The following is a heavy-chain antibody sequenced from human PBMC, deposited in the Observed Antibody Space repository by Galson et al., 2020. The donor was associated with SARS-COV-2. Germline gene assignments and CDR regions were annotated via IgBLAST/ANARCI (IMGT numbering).Heavy chain of an antibody. D-gene: IGHD6-19*01. Sequence: ASVKVSCKASGYTFTGYYMHWVRQAPGQGLEWMGWINPNSGGTNNAQKFQGWVTMTRDTSISTAYMELSRLRSDDTAVYYCARDEAARVAGTRSAFDYWGQGTLVTVSS. CDR1: GYTFTGYY. CDR2: INPNSGGT. J-gene: IGHJ4*02. CDR3: ARDEAARVAGTRSAFDY. V-gene: IGHV1-2*04.